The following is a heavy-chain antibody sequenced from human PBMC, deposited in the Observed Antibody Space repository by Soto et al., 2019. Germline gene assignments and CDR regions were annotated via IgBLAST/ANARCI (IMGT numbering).Heavy chain of an antibody. D-gene: IGHD6-13*01. CDR2: IYHSGST. CDR1: GGSISSGGYS. J-gene: IGHJ3*02. V-gene: IGHV4-30-2*01. Sequence: ASETLSLTCAVSGGSISSGGYSWSWIRQPPGKGLEWIGYIYHSGSTYYNPSLKSRVTISVDRSKNQFSLKLSSVTAADTAVYYCARCIAAAGAPRAFDIWGQGTMVTVSS. CDR3: ARCIAAAGAPRAFDI.